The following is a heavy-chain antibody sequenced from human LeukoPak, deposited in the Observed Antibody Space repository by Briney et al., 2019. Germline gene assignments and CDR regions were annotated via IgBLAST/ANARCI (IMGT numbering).Heavy chain of an antibody. CDR1: GYTFTGYY. D-gene: IGHD6-19*01. CDR3: ARGSVAALEYFQH. V-gene: IGHV1-2*02. Sequence: ASVKVSCKASGYTFTGYYMHWVRQAPGQGLEWMGWINPNSGGTNYAQKFQGRVTMTRDTSISTAYMELSRLRSDDTAVYYSARGSVAALEYFQHWGQGTLVTVSS. J-gene: IGHJ1*01. CDR2: INPNSGGT.